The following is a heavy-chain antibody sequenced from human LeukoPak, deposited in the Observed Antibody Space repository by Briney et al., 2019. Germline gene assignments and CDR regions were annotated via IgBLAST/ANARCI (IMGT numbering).Heavy chain of an antibody. Sequence: GESLKISCKGSGYSFTSYWIGWVRQTPGKGLEWMGIIYPGDSDTRYSPSFQGQVTTSADKSISTAYLQWSSLKASDTAMYYCARHRPDTAMVTSYYYGMDVWGQGTTVTVSS. J-gene: IGHJ6*02. CDR1: GYSFTSYW. CDR3: ARHRPDTAMVTSYYYGMDV. D-gene: IGHD5-18*01. V-gene: IGHV5-51*01. CDR2: IYPGDSDT.